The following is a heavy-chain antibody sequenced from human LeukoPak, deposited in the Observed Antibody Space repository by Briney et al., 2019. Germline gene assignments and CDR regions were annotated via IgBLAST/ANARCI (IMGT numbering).Heavy chain of an antibody. D-gene: IGHD4-17*01. V-gene: IGHV3-21*01. CDR3: ARETRYGDYVFDY. Sequence: GGSLRLXCAASGFTFSSYSMNWVRQAPGKGLEWVSSISSSSSYIYYADSVKGRFTVSRDNAKNSLYLQMNSLRAEDTAVYYCARETRYGDYVFDYWGQGTLVTVSS. CDR1: GFTFSSYS. J-gene: IGHJ4*02. CDR2: ISSSSSYI.